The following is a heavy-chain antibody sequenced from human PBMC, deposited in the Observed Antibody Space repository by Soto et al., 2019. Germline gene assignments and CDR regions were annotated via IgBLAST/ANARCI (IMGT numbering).Heavy chain of an antibody. Sequence: PGGSLRLSCAASGFTFSSYAMSWVRQAPGKGLEWVSAISGSGGSTYYADSVKGRFTISRDNSKNTLYLQMNSLRAEDTAVYYCAKKPGITGTRLNDYFDYWGQGTLVTVSS. CDR1: GFTFSSYA. CDR3: AKKPGITGTRLNDYFDY. CDR2: ISGSGGST. V-gene: IGHV3-23*01. D-gene: IGHD1-7*01. J-gene: IGHJ4*02.